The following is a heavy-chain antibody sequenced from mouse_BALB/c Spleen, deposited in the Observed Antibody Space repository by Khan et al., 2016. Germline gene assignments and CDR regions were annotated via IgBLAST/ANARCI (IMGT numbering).Heavy chain of an antibody. Sequence: VQLQQSGPELVKPGASVKMSCKASGYTFTSYFMHWVKQKPGQGLEWIGYINSYNDGTKYNDKFNGKATLTSDKSSSTAYMELSSLTPEDSAFYYCARWYPYLDYWGQGTTLTVSS. J-gene: IGHJ2*01. CDR1: GYTFTSYF. CDR3: ARWYPYLDY. V-gene: IGHV1S136*01. CDR2: INSYNDGT. D-gene: IGHD1-1*02.